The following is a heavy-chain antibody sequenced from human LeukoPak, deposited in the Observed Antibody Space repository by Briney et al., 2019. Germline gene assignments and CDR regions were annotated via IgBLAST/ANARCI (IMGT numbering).Heavy chain of an antibody. V-gene: IGHV3-23*01. CDR1: GFIFTNYG. Sequence: GGSLRLSCAASGFIFTNYGMSWVRQAPGQGLEWVPSITTGDNTYYADSVKGRFTISRDNSKNTLYLQMNSLRAEDTAVYYCARARSSYGYGDAFDIWGQGTMVTVSS. CDR2: ITTGDNT. D-gene: IGHD5-18*01. CDR3: ARARSSYGYGDAFDI. J-gene: IGHJ3*02.